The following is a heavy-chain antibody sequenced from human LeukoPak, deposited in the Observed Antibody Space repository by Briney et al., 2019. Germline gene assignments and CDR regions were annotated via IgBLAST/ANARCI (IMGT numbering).Heavy chain of an antibody. V-gene: IGHV3-23*01. CDR3: AKGGAVSSKSITMIRGTRRYYYYMDV. Sequence: AGGSLRLSCAASGFTFSSCGMSWVRQAPGKGLEWVSALSDSGGSTFYADSVKGRFTISRDNSKNTLYLQINRLRAEDTAIYYCAKGGAVSSKSITMIRGTRRYYYYMDVWGKGTTVTISS. CDR2: LSDSGGST. J-gene: IGHJ6*03. CDR1: GFTFSSCG. D-gene: IGHD3-10*01.